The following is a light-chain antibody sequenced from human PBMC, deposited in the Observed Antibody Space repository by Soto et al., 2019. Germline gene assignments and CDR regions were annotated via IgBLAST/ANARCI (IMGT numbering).Light chain of an antibody. CDR1: QIISTY. V-gene: IGKV1-39*01. CDR3: QQSYTSHPWT. Sequence: DIQMTQSPSSLSASVGDRVTISCRASQIISTYLNWYQQKPGTAPRLLISRASSVKSGVPPRFSGSGSGRDFTLTISSLRPEDIATYFCQQSYTSHPWTFGQGTKVEVK. J-gene: IGKJ1*01. CDR2: RAS.